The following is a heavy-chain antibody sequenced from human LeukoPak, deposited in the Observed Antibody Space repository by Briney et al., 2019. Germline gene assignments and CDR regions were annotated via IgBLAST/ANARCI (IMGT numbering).Heavy chain of an antibody. CDR3: ARERCGGDCYTAWRYYFDY. CDR1: GGSISSGDYY. J-gene: IGHJ4*02. Sequence: PQTLSLTCTVSGGSISSGDYYWSWIRQPPGKGLEWIGYIYYSGSTYYNPSLKSRVTISVDTSKNQFSLKLSSVTAADTAVYYCARERCGGDCYTAWRYYFDYWGQGTLVTVSS. V-gene: IGHV4-30-4*01. CDR2: IYYSGST. D-gene: IGHD2-21*02.